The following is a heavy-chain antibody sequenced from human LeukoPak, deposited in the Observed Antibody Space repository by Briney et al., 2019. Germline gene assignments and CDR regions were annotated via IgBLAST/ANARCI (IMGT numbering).Heavy chain of an antibody. CDR3: ASSPGIAVDPRFQH. CDR1: GYSISSGYY. J-gene: IGHJ1*01. V-gene: IGHV4-38-2*02. Sequence: SETLSFTCTVSGYSISSGYYWGWIRQPPGKGLEWIGSIYHSGSTYYNPSLKSRVTISVDTSKNQFSLKLSSVTAADTAVYYCASSPGIAVDPRFQHWGQGTLVTVSS. D-gene: IGHD6-19*01. CDR2: IYHSGST.